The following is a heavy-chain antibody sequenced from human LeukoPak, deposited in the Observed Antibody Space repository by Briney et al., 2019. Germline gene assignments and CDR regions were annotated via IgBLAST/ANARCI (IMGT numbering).Heavy chain of an antibody. CDR2: MNPNSGNT. CDR3: ARGLVREAPGPAAILGYYYYYMDV. Sequence: GASVKVSCKASGYTFTSYDINWVRQAPGQGLEWMGWMNPNSGNTGYAQKFQGRVTMTRNTSISTAYMELSSLRSEDTAVYYCARGLVREAPGPAAILGYYYYYMDVWGKGTTVTVSS. V-gene: IGHV1-8*01. J-gene: IGHJ6*03. D-gene: IGHD2-2*01. CDR1: GYTFTSYD.